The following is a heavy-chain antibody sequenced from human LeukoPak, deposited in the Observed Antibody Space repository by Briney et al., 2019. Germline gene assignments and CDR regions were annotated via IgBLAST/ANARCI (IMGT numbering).Heavy chain of an antibody. CDR1: GFTFSIYS. D-gene: IGHD5-18*01. J-gene: IGHJ4*02. V-gene: IGHV3-21*01. CDR2: ISSSSSYI. CDR3: AKDSYSKGDY. Sequence: GGSLRLSCAASGFTFSIYSMNWVRQAPGRGLEWVSSISSSSSYIYYADSVKGRFTISRDNAKNSLYLQMNSLRAEDTGVYYCAKDSYSKGDYWGQGVLVTVSS.